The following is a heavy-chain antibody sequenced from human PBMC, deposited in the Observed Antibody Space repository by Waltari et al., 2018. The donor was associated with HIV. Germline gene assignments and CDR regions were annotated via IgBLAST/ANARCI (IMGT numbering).Heavy chain of an antibody. CDR2: INPSGNRT. D-gene: IGHD5-12*01. CDR3: ARAGSGYDY. J-gene: IGHJ4*02. Sequence: QAQLVQSGAEVKKPGASVKVSCKAPEYTFTSYSIHWVRQAPGQGLEWMGIINPSGNRTDYAQQFQCRVSMTSDTSTSTIYMEVSSLRFEDTAVYYCARAGSGYDYWGQGTLVTVSS. V-gene: IGHV1-46*01. CDR1: EYTFTSYS.